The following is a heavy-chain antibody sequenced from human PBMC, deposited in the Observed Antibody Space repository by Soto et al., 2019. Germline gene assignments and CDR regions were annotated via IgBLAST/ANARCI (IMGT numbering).Heavy chain of an antibody. J-gene: IGHJ6*04. V-gene: IGHV4-39*01. Sequence: QLQLQESGPGLVKPSETLSLTCTVSGGSISSSSYYWGWIRQPPGKGLEWIGSIYYSGSTYYNPSLKRRVTISVDTSKNQFSLKLSSVTAADTAVYYCARQRYFDWLRMDVWGKGTTVTVSS. CDR1: GGSISSSSYY. CDR3: ARQRYFDWLRMDV. CDR2: IYYSGST. D-gene: IGHD3-9*01.